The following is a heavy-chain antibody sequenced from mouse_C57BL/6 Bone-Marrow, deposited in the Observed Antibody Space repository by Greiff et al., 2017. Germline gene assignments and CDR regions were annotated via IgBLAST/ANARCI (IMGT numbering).Heavy chain of an antibody. CDR1: GFNIKDDY. D-gene: IGHD1-1*01. Sequence: VQLQQSGAELVRPGASVKLSCTASGFNIKDDYMHWVKQRPEQGLEWIGWIDPENGDTEYASKFQGKATITADTSSNTAYLQLSSLTSEDTAVYYCTWYYGSSYYYWGQGTTLTVSS. V-gene: IGHV14-4*01. CDR3: TWYYGSSYYY. J-gene: IGHJ2*01. CDR2: IDPENGDT.